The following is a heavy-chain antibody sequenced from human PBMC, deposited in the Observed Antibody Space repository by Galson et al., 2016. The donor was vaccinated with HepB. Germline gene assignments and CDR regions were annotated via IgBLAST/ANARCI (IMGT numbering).Heavy chain of an antibody. J-gene: IGHJ4*02. V-gene: IGHV3-7*01. CDR2: IKQDGSEK. CDR1: GFTFSSYW. Sequence: SLRLSCAASGFTFSSYWMSWVRQAPGKGLEWAANIKQDGSEKYYVDSVKGRFTISRDNAKNSLSLQMNSLRAEDTAVYYCATRSGYYSYYFDSWGQGTLVTVSS. D-gene: IGHD3-22*01. CDR3: ATRSGYYSYYFDS.